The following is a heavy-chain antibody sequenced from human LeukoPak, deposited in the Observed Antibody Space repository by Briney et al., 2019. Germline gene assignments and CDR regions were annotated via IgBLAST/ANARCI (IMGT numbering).Heavy chain of an antibody. D-gene: IGHD2-2*01. V-gene: IGHV1-18*01. CDR3: ASRTFYCSSISCYDASDI. CDR1: GYTFTSYG. Sequence: ASVKVSCKASGYTFTSYGISWVRQAPGQGLEWMGWISAYNGNTNYAQKLQGRVTMTTDTSTSTAYMELRSLRSDDTAVYYCASRTFYCSSISCYDASDIWGQGTMVTVSS. J-gene: IGHJ3*02. CDR2: ISAYNGNT.